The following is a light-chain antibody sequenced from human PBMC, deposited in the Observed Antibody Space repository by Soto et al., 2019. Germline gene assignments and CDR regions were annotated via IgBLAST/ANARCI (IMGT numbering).Light chain of an antibody. CDR1: SSDVGGYNY. V-gene: IGLV2-14*01. CDR2: DVS. Sequence: QSALTQPASVSGSPGQSITISCTGTSSDVGGYNYVSWYQQHPGKAPKLMIYDVSNRPSGVSNGVSGSKSGNTASLTISGLQAEDEADYYCSSYTSSSTPVVFGGGTKLTVL. CDR3: SSYTSSSTPVV. J-gene: IGLJ2*01.